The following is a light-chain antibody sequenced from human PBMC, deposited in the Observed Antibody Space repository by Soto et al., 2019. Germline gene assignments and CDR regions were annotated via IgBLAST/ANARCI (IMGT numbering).Light chain of an antibody. Sequence: EIVLTQSPGTLSLSPGERATLSCRASQSVSNNYLAWYQQKPGQAPRLLIYGASNRATGIPDRFSGSGSGTDFTLTISRLEPEDVAAYYCQKYNSAPRTFGGGTKVDIK. CDR2: GAS. CDR1: QSVSNNY. V-gene: IGKV3-20*01. J-gene: IGKJ4*01. CDR3: QKYNSAPRT.